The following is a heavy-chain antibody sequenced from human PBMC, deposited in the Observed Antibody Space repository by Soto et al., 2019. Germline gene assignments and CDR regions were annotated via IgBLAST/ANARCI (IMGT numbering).Heavy chain of an antibody. CDR1: GGSISSSSYY. Sequence: SETLSLTCTVSGGSISSSSYYWGWIRQPPGKGLEWIGCIYYSGSTYYNPSLKSRLTISVDRSKNQFPLQLTSVTAADTAVYYCATSYGNAWYTYWGQGTQVTVSS. D-gene: IGHD6-13*01. V-gene: IGHV4-39*06. J-gene: IGHJ4*02. CDR3: ATSYGNAWYTY. CDR2: IYYSGST.